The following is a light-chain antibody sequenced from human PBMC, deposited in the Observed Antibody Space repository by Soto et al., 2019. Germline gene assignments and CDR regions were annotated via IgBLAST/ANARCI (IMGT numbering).Light chain of an antibody. CDR2: ASA. Sequence: EIVLTQSPGTLSLSPGERATLSCRASQHVDSSYLAWYQQKRGQAPRLLIYASASRATGIPDRFSGSGSGTDFTLSIRRLEPEDFAVYFCQQYGSSPLTFGQGTKLEIK. CDR1: QHVDSSY. V-gene: IGKV3-20*01. CDR3: QQYGSSPLT. J-gene: IGKJ2*01.